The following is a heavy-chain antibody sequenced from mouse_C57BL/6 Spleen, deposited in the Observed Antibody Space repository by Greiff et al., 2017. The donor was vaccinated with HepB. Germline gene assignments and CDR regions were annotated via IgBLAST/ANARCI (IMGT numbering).Heavy chain of an antibody. J-gene: IGHJ4*01. V-gene: IGHV5-16*01. CDR3: AGGFCYAMDY. CDR1: GFTFSDYY. CDR2: INYDGSST. Sequence: EVKLVESEGGLVQPGSSMKLSCTASGFTFSDYYMAWVRQVPEKGLEWVANINYDGSSTYYLDSLKSRFIISRDNAKNILYLQMSRLKSEDAATYCCAGGFCYAMDYWGQGTSVTVSS.